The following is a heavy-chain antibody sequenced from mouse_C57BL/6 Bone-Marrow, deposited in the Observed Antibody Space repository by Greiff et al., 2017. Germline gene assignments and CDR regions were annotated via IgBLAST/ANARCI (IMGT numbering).Heavy chain of an antibody. V-gene: IGHV1-36*01. CDR1: GFTFTDYY. Sequence: VQLKQSGPVLVKPGPSVKISCKASGFTFTDYYMHWVQQSPGKSLEWIGLVYPYDGGTSYPQKFKGKATLTVDTSSSTAYMELNSLTSEDSAVYYCARWARDYWGQGTSVTVSS. CDR2: VYPYDGGT. CDR3: ARWARDY. J-gene: IGHJ4*01.